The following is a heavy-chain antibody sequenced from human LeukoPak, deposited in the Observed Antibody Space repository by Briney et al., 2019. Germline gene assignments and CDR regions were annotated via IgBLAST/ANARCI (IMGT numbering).Heavy chain of an antibody. CDR2: INPNSGGT. Sequence: EASVKVSCKASGYTFTGYYMHWVRQAPGQGLEWMGWINPNSGGTNYAQKFQGRVTMTRDTSISTAYMELSRLRSDDTAVYYCATTTTISYYYYMDVWGKGTTVTISS. CDR1: GYTFTGYY. J-gene: IGHJ6*03. V-gene: IGHV1-2*02. CDR3: ATTTTISYYYYMDV. D-gene: IGHD4-17*01.